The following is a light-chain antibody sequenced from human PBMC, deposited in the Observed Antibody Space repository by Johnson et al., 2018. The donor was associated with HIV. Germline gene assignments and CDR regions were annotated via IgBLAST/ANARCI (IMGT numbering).Light chain of an antibody. CDR3: GTWDSSLNAYV. CDR1: SSNIGSHY. V-gene: IGLV1-51*01. J-gene: IGLJ1*01. CDR2: DTI. Sequence: QSVLTQPPSVSAAPGQKVTISCSGSSSNIGSHYVSWYQQVPGTAPRLVIYDTIKRHSGIPDRFSGSKSGTSATLGITGLQTGDEADYYCGTWDSSLNAYVCGAATTVAVL.